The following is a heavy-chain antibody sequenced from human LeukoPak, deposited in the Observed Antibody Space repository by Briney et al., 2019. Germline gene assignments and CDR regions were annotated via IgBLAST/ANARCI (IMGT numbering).Heavy chain of an antibody. Sequence: ASVKVSCNASGYTFTSYGISWLRQAPGQGLEWLGWISAYIGNTNYPTKLKGRVTMSPDTSTTTAYMELRELTSDDTTAHHCTRVEYCNVGNCYFRPGAYWGQGTLVTVSS. CDR3: TRVEYCNVGNCYFRPGAY. CDR2: ISAYIGNT. CDR1: GYTFTSYG. D-gene: IGHD2-15*01. J-gene: IGHJ4*02. V-gene: IGHV1-18*01.